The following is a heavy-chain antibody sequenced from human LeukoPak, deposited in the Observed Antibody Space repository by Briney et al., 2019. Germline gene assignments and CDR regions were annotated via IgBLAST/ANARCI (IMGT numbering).Heavy chain of an antibody. CDR1: GFTFSRNG. CDR3: VRDVLFAVGDAFDI. V-gene: IGHV3-30*19. J-gene: IGHJ3*02. CDR2: IKRDESEK. Sequence: GGSLRLSCTASGFTFSRNGMHWVRQAPGKGLEWVAFIKRDESEKWYLNSVRGRFTISRDNSKNTLYLHMNSLSAEDTAVYYCVRDVLFAVGDAFDIWGQGTMVTVSS. D-gene: IGHD3-10*02.